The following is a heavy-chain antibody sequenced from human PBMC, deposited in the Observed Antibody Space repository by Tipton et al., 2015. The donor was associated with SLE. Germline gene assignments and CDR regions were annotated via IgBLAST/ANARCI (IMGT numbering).Heavy chain of an antibody. V-gene: IGHV3-23*01. CDR3: AKGATHQGYY. CDR2: ISGTADSS. D-gene: IGHD2-15*01. Sequence: SLRLSCAASGFTFSNYWMHWVRQAPGKGLEWVSVISGTADSSDRKYYTDSVKGRFTISRDNSRNTLYLQMNSLRAEDTAVYYCAKGATHQGYYWGQGTLVTVSS. J-gene: IGHJ4*02. CDR1: GFTFSNYW.